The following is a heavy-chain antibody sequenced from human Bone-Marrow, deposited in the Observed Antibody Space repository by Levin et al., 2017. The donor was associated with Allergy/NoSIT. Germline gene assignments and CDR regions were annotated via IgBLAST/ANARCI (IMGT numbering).Heavy chain of an antibody. Sequence: ASVKVSCKASGYTFTGYHMHWARQAPGQGLEWMGWINPNSGGTSYAQKFQGRVTMTRDTFTSTAFMELSSLRSDDTAVYYCARDTGHRFYMDVWGKGTTVTVSS. V-gene: IGHV1-2*02. D-gene: IGHD1-14*01. J-gene: IGHJ6*03. CDR3: ARDTGHRFYMDV. CDR1: GYTFTGYH. CDR2: INPNSGGT.